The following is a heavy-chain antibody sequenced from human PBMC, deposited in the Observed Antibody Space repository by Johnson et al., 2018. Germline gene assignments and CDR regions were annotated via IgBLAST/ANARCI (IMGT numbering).Heavy chain of an antibody. V-gene: IGHV3-9*01. Sequence: VQLVESGGGLVQPGRSXRLSCAASGFTFDDYAMHCVRPAPGKGLEWASGTSWNSGSIGYADSVTGRFTSYVANAKHSLYLKMNRRRAEDTALYYCAKGYRSGWYSAFDIWGQGTMVTVSS. D-gene: IGHD6-19*01. CDR3: AKGYRSGWYSAFDI. J-gene: IGHJ3*02. CDR1: GFTFDDYA. CDR2: TSWNSGSI.